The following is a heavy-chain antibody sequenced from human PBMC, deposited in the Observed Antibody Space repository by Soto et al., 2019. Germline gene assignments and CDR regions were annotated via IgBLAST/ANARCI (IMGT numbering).Heavy chain of an antibody. CDR1: GFTFSDHY. CDR3: ASDSGNGAYFDL. Sequence: GGSLRLSCAASGFTFSDHYMDWVRQAPGKGLEWVGRIRNKANSYTTDYAASVKGRFTISRDDSKDSLYLQMNSLKTEDTAIYEGASDSGNGAYFDLWGHGTLVTVSS. V-gene: IGHV3-72*01. D-gene: IGHD1-1*01. J-gene: IGHJ4*01. CDR2: IRNKANSYTT.